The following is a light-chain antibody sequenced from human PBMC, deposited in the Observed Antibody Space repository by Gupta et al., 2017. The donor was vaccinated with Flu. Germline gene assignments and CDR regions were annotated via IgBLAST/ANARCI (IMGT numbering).Light chain of an antibody. CDR3: GTWDSSLSAWV. CDR2: DNN. Sequence: KVTSSCSGSSSNIGNNYVSWYQHLPGTAHKLISYDNNKRPSGIPDRFSGSKSGTSATLGITGLQTGDEADYYCGTWDSSLSAWVFGGGTKLTVL. CDR1: SSNIGNNY. J-gene: IGLJ3*02. V-gene: IGLV1-51*01.